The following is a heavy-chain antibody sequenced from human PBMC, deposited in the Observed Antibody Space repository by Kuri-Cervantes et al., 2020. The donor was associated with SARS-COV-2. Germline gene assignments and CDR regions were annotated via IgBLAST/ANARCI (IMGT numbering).Heavy chain of an antibody. D-gene: IGHD3-10*01. CDR2: ISNSGSTI. CDR1: GFTFSSYW. CDR3: ASDSITMVQGVTTDAFDI. V-gene: IGHV3-48*04. Sequence: GESLKIPCAASGFTFSSYWMNWVRQATGKGLEWVSYISNSGSTIYYTDSVKGRFTISRDNAKNSLYLQMNILGAEDTAVYYCASDSITMVQGVTTDAFDIWGQGTMVTVSS. J-gene: IGHJ3*02.